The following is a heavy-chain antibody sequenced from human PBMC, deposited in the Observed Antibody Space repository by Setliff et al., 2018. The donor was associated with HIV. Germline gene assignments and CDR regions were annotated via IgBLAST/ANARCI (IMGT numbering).Heavy chain of an antibody. Sequence: SVKVSCKASGGTFSSYAISWVRQAPGQGLEWMGGVIPIFGTANYAQKFQGRVTITTDESTNTAYMELSSLRSEDTAVYYCARGPSLQYFFDYWGQGTLVTVSS. CDR2: VIPIFGTA. CDR1: GGTFSSYA. D-gene: IGHD4-4*01. V-gene: IGHV1-69*05. J-gene: IGHJ4*02. CDR3: ARGPSLQYFFDY.